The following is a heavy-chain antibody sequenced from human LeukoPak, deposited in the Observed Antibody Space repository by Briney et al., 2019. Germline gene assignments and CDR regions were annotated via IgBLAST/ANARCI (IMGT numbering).Heavy chain of an antibody. CDR2: ISYSGST. J-gene: IGHJ3*02. D-gene: IGHD3-10*01. CDR3: FGAGSDAFDI. V-gene: IGHV4-59*01. Sequence: SETLSLTCTVSGDSIDDSYWSWIRQSPGKGLEWIGYISYSGSTNYNPSLKSRVTISFDTSKNQFSLRLTSVTAADTAVYYCFGAGSDAFDIWGQGTMVTVSS. CDR1: GDSIDDSY.